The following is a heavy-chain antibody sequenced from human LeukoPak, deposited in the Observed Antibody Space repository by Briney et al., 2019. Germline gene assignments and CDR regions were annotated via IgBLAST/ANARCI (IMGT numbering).Heavy chain of an antibody. CDR1: GFTFSSYS. D-gene: IGHD6-13*01. J-gene: IGHJ4*02. CDR2: ISSSSSYI. Sequence: GGSLRLSCAASGFTFSSYSMNWVRQAPGKGLEWVSSISSSSSYIYYADSVKGRFTISRDNAKNSLYLQMNSLRAEDTAVYYCASSPGYCSSWYYYWGQGTLVTVSS. CDR3: ASSPGYCSSWYYY. V-gene: IGHV3-21*01.